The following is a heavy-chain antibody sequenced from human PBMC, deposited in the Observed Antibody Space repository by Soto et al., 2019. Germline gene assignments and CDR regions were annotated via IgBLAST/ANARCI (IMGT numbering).Heavy chain of an antibody. J-gene: IGHJ4*02. CDR2: FYNSGST. D-gene: IGHD3-10*01. CDR3: ARDRGGDYFDY. V-gene: IGHV4-59*01. Sequence: SETLSLTCTVSGASISSYYWRWIRQPPGKGLEWIGYFYNSGSTNYNPSLKSRVTISVDTSKNQFSLKLNSVTAADTAVYYCARDRGGDYFDYWGQGILVTVSS. CDR1: GASISSYY.